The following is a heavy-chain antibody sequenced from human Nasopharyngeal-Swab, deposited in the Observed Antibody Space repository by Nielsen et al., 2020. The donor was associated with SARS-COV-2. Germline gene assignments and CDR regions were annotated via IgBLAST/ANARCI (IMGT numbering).Heavy chain of an antibody. J-gene: IGHJ6*02. V-gene: IGHV3-21*01. CDR1: GFTFSSYS. Sequence: GESLKIPCAASGFTFSSYSMNWVLQAPGKGLEWVSSISSSSSYIYYADSVKGRFTISTENAENSLYLQMNSLRAEDTAVYYCARRVVGTGNYYYGMDVWGQGTTVTVSS. CDR2: ISSSSSYI. D-gene: IGHD1-26*01. CDR3: ARRVVGTGNYYYGMDV.